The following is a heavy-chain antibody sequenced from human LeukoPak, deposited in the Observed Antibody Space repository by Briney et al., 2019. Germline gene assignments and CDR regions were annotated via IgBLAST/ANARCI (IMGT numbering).Heavy chain of an antibody. CDR3: ARQGSNSSGWYPVDD. Sequence: ASLKVSCKTSGYTFTAYYIHWLRQAPGQGLEWMGWMNPNSGGTKYAQTFQGRVTLTRDTSISTAYLELSSLTSDDTAVYFCARQGSNSSGWYPVDDWGQGTLVTVSS. J-gene: IGHJ4*02. D-gene: IGHD6-19*01. CDR1: GYTFTAYY. CDR2: MNPNSGGT. V-gene: IGHV1-2*02.